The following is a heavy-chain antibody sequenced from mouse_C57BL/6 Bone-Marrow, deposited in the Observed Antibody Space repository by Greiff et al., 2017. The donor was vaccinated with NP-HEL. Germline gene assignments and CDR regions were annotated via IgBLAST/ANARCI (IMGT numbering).Heavy chain of an antibody. Sequence: EVQVVESGGDLVKPGGSLKLSCAASGFTFSSYGMSWVRQTPDKRLEWVATISRGGSYTYYPGNLKGRYTISRDNAKNTLYLQRSSLKSEDTAMYYCARGYDMDYWGQGTSVTVSS. CDR1: GFTFSSYG. J-gene: IGHJ4*01. CDR3: ARGYDMDY. CDR2: ISRGGSYT. V-gene: IGHV5-6*01.